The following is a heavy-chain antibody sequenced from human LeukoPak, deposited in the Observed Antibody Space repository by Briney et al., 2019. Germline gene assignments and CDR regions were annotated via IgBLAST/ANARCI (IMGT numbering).Heavy chain of an antibody. Sequence: PGGSLRLSCAASGFTFSSYAMHWVRQAPGKGLEYVSVISSNGGSTYYANSVKGRFTISRDNSKNTLYLQMGSLRAEDMAVYYCARDGIAGLDYWGQGTLVTVSS. CDR3: ARDGIAGLDY. CDR2: ISSNGGST. J-gene: IGHJ4*02. D-gene: IGHD6-13*01. CDR1: GFTFSSYA. V-gene: IGHV3-64*01.